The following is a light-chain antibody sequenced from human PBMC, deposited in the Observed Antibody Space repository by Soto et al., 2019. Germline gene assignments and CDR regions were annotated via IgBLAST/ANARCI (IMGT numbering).Light chain of an antibody. CDR2: SAS. V-gene: IGKV1-6*01. Sequence: IQMTRSPSTLSASVGDRVTITCRASQSISSWLAWYQQKPGKAPKLLIYSASNLRRGVPSRFSGSASGTDFTLTISSLQPEDVATYYCLQDNNYPWTFGQGTKVDIK. J-gene: IGKJ1*01. CDR1: QSISSW. CDR3: LQDNNYPWT.